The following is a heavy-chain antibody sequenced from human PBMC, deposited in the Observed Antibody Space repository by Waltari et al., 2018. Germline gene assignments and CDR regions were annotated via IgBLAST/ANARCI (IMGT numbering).Heavy chain of an antibody. CDR3: ARDSKFDP. Sequence: DQLMESGGGLIKHGGYLRPSVADPEFSISDNYMSWVRQAPGKGLEWVSFINSGGTTYYADSVKGRFTISRDNSKNTVYLQMNSLRAEDTAMYYCARDSKFDPWGQGTLVTVSS. D-gene: IGHD4-4*01. CDR2: INSGGTT. CDR1: EFSISDNY. J-gene: IGHJ5*02. V-gene: IGHV3-53*01.